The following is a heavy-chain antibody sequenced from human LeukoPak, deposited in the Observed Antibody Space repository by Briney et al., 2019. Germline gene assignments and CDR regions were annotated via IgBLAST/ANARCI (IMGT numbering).Heavy chain of an antibody. CDR1: GGSISSYY. V-gene: IGHV4-59*08. Sequence: SETLSLTCTVSGGSISSYYWSWIRQPPGKGLEWIGYIYYSGSTNYNPSLKSRVTISVDTSKNQFSLKLSSVTAADTAVYYCARRGYGSGSHFDYWGQGTLVTVSS. J-gene: IGHJ4*02. CDR3: ARRGYGSGSHFDY. D-gene: IGHD3-10*01. CDR2: IYYSGST.